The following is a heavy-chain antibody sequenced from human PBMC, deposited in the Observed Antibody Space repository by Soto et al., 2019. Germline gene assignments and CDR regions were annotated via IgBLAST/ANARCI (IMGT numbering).Heavy chain of an antibody. V-gene: IGHV3-21*01. J-gene: IGHJ6*02. CDR2: ISSSSSYI. CDR1: GFTFSSYS. Sequence: EVQLVESGGGLVKPGGSLRLSCAASGFTFSSYSMNWVRQAPGKGLEWVSSISSSSSYIYYADSVKGRFTISRDNAKNSLYLQMNSLRAEDTAVYYCARENRYDSSGKRTLGMDVWGQGTTVTVSS. CDR3: ARENRYDSSGKRTLGMDV. D-gene: IGHD3-22*01.